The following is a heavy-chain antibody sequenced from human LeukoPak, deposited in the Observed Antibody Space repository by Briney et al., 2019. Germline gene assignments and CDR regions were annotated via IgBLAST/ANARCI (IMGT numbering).Heavy chain of an antibody. Sequence: ASVKVSCKVSGYTLTELSMHWVRQAPGKGLEWMGGFEPEEGETIYAQKFQGRVTMTEDTSSDTAYMELSGLRSEDTAVYYCATVRPTDDPYYFDYWGQGTLVTVSS. CDR2: FEPEEGET. CDR1: GYTLTELS. J-gene: IGHJ4*02. D-gene: IGHD2-21*01. V-gene: IGHV1-24*01. CDR3: ATVRPTDDPYYFDY.